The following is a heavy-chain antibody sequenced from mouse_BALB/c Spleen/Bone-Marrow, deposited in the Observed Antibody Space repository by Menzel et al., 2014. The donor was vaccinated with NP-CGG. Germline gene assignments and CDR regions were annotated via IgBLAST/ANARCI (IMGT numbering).Heavy chain of an antibody. CDR2: ISDGGSYT. V-gene: IGHV5-4*02. CDR1: GFTFSDYY. CDR3: ARDGNYYAMDY. J-gene: IGHJ4*01. D-gene: IGHD2-1*01. Sequence: DVKLQESGGGLVKPGGSLKLSCAASGFTFSDYYMYWVRQTPGKRLEWVATISDGGSYTYYPDSVKGRFTISRDNAKNNLYLQMSSLKSEDTAMYYCARDGNYYAMDYWGQGTSVTVSS.